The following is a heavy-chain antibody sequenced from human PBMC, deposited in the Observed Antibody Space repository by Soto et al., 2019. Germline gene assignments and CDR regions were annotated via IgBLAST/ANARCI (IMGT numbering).Heavy chain of an antibody. J-gene: IGHJ6*02. Sequence: ASVKVSCKASGYTFTGYYMHWVRQAPGQGLEWMGWINPNSGGTNYAQKFQGRVTMTRDTSISTAYMERSRLRSDDTAVYYCARDTTALLEWLIHHYYYYGIDVWGQGTTVTVSS. CDR1: GYTFTGYY. V-gene: IGHV1-2*02. D-gene: IGHD3-3*01. CDR3: ARDTTALLEWLIHHYYYYGIDV. CDR2: INPNSGGT.